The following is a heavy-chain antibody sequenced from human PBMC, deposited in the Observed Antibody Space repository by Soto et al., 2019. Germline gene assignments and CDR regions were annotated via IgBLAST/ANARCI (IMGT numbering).Heavy chain of an antibody. CDR2: ISTDSGYT. J-gene: IGHJ6*02. CDR1: GYIFTTYG. CDR3: ARDRPPGSLYGMDA. Sequence: QIQLVQSGGEVERPGASVTVSCEASGYIFTTYGLSWVRQTPAHGLEWMGWISTDSGYTQYSQLLQGRVTMTRDTSTNTAYMELRELTFDETGIYYFARDRPPGSLYGMDAWGQGTAVTVSS. V-gene: IGHV1-18*01.